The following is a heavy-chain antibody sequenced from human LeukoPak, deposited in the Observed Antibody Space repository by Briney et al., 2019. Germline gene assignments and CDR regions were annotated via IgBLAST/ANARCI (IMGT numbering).Heavy chain of an antibody. D-gene: IGHD1-26*01. CDR3: ARRGSGSYHFDY. Sequence: PGGSLRLSCAASGFTFSSYEMNWVRQAPGKGLEWVAIIWSDGSDKYYADSVKGRFTISRDNSKNTLYLQMNSLRAEDTAVYYCARRGSGSYHFDYWAREPWSPSP. J-gene: IGHJ4*02. CDR1: GFTFSSYE. CDR2: IWSDGSDK. V-gene: IGHV3-33*08.